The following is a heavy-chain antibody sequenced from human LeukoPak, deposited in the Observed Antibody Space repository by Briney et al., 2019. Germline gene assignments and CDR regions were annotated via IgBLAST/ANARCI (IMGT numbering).Heavy chain of an antibody. Sequence: PGGSLRLSCAASGFTFSSYWMHWVRQAPGRGPVWVSRADGGGSSTSYADSVKGRFSISRDNAKSTLYLQMNGLRAEDTAAYYCARGPGSSGGAYVGDYWGHGTLVTVSS. CDR3: ARGPGSSGGAYVGDY. J-gene: IGHJ4*01. D-gene: IGHD3-22*01. V-gene: IGHV3-74*01. CDR2: ADGGGSST. CDR1: GFTFSSYW.